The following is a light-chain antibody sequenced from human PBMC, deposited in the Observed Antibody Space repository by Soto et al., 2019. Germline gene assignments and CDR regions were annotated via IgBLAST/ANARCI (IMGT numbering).Light chain of an antibody. J-gene: IGLJ1*01. Sequence: QSVLTQPPSVSGAPGQRVTISCTGSSSNIGAGYDVHWYQHRPGTAPKLLIFGNSNRPSGVPGRFSGSKSGNTASLTISGLQAEDEADYYCCSYAGSYPFVFGTGTKLTVL. CDR1: SSNIGAGYD. CDR2: GNS. CDR3: CSYAGSYPFV. V-gene: IGLV1-40*01.